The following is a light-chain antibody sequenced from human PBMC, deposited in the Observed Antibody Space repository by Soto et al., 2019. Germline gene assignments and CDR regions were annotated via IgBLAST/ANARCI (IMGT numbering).Light chain of an antibody. Sequence: EIVFTQSPGTLSLSPGERATLSCRASQSVSSKYLAWYQQKPGQAPRVLIYGTSIRESGVPERFSGGGSGTEFTLTITRLEPEDFAVYYCQQYGSSIFTFGPGTKVDIK. CDR2: GTS. CDR1: QSVSSKY. J-gene: IGKJ3*01. V-gene: IGKV3-20*01. CDR3: QQYGSSIFT.